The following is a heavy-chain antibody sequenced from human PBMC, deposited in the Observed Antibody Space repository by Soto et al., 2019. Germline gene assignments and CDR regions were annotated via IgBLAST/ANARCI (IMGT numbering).Heavy chain of an antibody. CDR1: GFTFSGYW. D-gene: IGHD2-2*01. CDR2: IKQDGSEK. CDR3: AKNNRYCSSTNCFVFDY. V-gene: IGHV3-7*01. Sequence: PGVSLRLSCAASGFTFSGYWMSWVRQAPGKWLEWVANIKQDGSEKYYVDSVKGRFTISRDNAKNSLYLLMNSLRAEDTAVYYCAKNNRYCSSTNCFVFDYWGQGT. J-gene: IGHJ4*02.